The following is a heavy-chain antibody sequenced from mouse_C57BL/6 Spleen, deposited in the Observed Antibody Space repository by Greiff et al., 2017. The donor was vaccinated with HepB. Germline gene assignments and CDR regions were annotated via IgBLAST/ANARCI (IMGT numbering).Heavy chain of an antibody. D-gene: IGHD1-1*01. CDR2: INPSNGGT. CDR3: ARSKTNYYGSTAYYFDY. CDR1: GYTFTSYW. V-gene: IGHV1-53*01. J-gene: IGHJ2*01. Sequence: QVQLKEPGTELVKPGASVKLSCKASGYTFTSYWMHWVKQRPGQGLEWIGNINPSNGGTNYNEKFKSKATLTVDKSSSTAYMQLSSLTSEDSAVYYGARSKTNYYGSTAYYFDYWGQGTTLTVSS.